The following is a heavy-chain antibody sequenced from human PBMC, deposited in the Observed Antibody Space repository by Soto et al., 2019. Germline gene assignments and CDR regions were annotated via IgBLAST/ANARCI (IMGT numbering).Heavy chain of an antibody. J-gene: IGHJ4*02. CDR2: IYWNDDK. V-gene: IGHV2-5*01. Sequence: SGPTLVKPTQTLTLTCTFSGFSLSTSGVGVGWIRQPPGKALEWLALIYWNDDKRYSPSLKSRLTITKDTSKNQVVLKMTNMDPVDTATYYCAHRPGTGYSSGWSSEDSSPSEEFDYWGQGTLVTVSS. D-gene: IGHD6-19*01. CDR1: GFSLSTSGVG. CDR3: AHRPGTGYSSGWSSEDSSPSEEFDY.